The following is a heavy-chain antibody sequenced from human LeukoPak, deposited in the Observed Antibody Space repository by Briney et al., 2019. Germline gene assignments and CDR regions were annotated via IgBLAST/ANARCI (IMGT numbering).Heavy chain of an antibody. J-gene: IGHJ6*04. D-gene: IGHD1-26*01. V-gene: IGHV4-4*02. CDR2: IYHSGST. CDR1: GGSISSSNW. CDR3: ARHRSGSAYSPLDV. Sequence: SGTLSLTCAVSGGSISSSNWWSWVRQPPGKGLEWIGEIYHSGSTNYNPSLKSRVTISIDTSKNQFSLKLSSVTAADTAVYYCARHRSGSAYSPLDVWGKGTTVTISS.